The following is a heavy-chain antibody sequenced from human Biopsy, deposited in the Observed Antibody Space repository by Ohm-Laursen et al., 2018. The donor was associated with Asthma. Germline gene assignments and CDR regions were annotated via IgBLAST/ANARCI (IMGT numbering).Heavy chain of an antibody. CDR1: GGSISDYY. CDR2: VYSTGST. Sequence: SDTLSLTCTVSGGSISDYYWNWIRQFPGKGLEWIGYVYSTGSTRYNPSLKSRVTISVDTSINQVSLRLSSVTAADTAMYYCARATSTWSQSGPHYFDHWGQGALVTVSS. CDR3: ARATSTWSQSGPHYFDH. D-gene: IGHD6-13*01. J-gene: IGHJ4*02. V-gene: IGHV4-59*07.